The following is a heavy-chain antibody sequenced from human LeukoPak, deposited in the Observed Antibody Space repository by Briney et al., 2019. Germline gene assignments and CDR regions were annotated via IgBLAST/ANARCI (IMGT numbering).Heavy chain of an antibody. CDR1: GFTFSSYA. D-gene: IGHD3-3*01. Sequence: GGSLRLSCAASGFTFSSYAMSWVRQAPGKGLEWVSVISGGSTSISHADSVKGRFTISRDNSKNTLFLQMNSLRAEDTAVYYCATLGLGRFFTGEGGYWGQGTLVTVSS. CDR2: ISGGSTSI. CDR3: ATLGLGRFFTGEGGY. V-gene: IGHV3-23*01. J-gene: IGHJ4*02.